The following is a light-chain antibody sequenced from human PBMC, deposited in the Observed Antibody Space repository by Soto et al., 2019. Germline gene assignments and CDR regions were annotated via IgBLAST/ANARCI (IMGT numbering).Light chain of an antibody. CDR3: QQYNSYSRYT. J-gene: IGKJ2*01. CDR1: QSISSW. V-gene: IGKV1-5*01. CDR2: DAS. Sequence: DIQMTQSPSTLSASVGDRVTITCRASQSISSWLAWYQQKPGKAPKLLIYDASRLESGVPSRFSGSGSGTEFPLSISSLQPDDFATYYRQQYNSYSRYTFGQGTKLEIK.